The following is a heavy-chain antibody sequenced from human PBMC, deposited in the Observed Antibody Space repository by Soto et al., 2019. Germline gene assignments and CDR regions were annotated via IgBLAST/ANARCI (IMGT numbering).Heavy chain of an antibody. Sequence: GGSLRLSCAASGFTFSSYAMHWVRQAPGKGLEWVAVISYDGSNKYYADSVKGRFTISRDNSKNTLYLQMNSLRAEDTAVYYCASIMVRGIDYWGQGTLVTVSS. CDR2: ISYDGSNK. V-gene: IGHV3-30-3*01. CDR3: ASIMVRGIDY. CDR1: GFTFSSYA. D-gene: IGHD3-10*01. J-gene: IGHJ4*02.